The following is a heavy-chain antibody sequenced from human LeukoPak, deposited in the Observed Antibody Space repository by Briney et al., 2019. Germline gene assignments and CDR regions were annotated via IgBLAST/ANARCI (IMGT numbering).Heavy chain of an antibody. V-gene: IGHV4-30-4*08. J-gene: IGHJ1*01. CDR3: AREGSGTYTTRGPFQH. Sequence: PSQTLSLTCTVSGGSISSGDYYWSWIRQPPGKGLEWIGYIYYSGSTYYNPSLRSRVTMSADTSKNQISLRLRSVTAADTAVYYCAREGSGTYTTRGPFQHWGQGTLVTVSS. CDR1: GGSISSGDYY. D-gene: IGHD3-10*01. CDR2: IYYSGST.